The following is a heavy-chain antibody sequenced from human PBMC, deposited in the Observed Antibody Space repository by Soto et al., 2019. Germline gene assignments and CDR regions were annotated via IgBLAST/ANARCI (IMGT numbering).Heavy chain of an antibody. V-gene: IGHV3-23*01. J-gene: IGHJ4*02. CDR2: ISGSGGST. CDR3: ARDPSPDSSGWYYFDY. D-gene: IGHD6-19*01. CDR1: GFTFSSYA. Sequence: GGSLRLSCAASGFTFSSYAMSWVRQAPGKGLEWVSAISGSGGSTYYADSVKGRFTISRDNAKNSLFLQMHSLRDEDTALYFCARDPSPDSSGWYYFDYWGKGTLVSVSS.